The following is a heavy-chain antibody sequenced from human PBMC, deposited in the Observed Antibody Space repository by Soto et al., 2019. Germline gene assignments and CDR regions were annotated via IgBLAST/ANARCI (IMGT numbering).Heavy chain of an antibody. V-gene: IGHV1-18*01. CDR1: GFPFSNSG. D-gene: IGHD2-8*01. Sequence: ASAKVSCNASGFPFSNSGIAWLRQAPGQGLEWMAWISVYNGNVTYQHAPQDRLTLTTDTYTKTAYLELTSLRYADPDVSYCARQMVLLFIPEFWGQGTLVTVS. CDR3: ARQMVLLFIPEF. J-gene: IGHJ4*02. CDR2: ISVYNGNV.